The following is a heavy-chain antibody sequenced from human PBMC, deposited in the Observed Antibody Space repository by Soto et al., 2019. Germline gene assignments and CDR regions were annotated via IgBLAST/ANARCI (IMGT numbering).Heavy chain of an antibody. CDR3: VRDSGAKLRSS. J-gene: IGHJ4*02. CDR1: GGTFSSYR. CDR2: IVPIYRTA. Sequence: SVKVSCKASGGTFSSYRINLVRQAPGQGLEWVGGIVPIYRTADYAQKFQGRVTITADESARTSYMELRSLKSQDTAVYYCVRDSGAKLRSSWGQGTLVTVSS. V-gene: IGHV1-69*13. D-gene: IGHD6-19*01.